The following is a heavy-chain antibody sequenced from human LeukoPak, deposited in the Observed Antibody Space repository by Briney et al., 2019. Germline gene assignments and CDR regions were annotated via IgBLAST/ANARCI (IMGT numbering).Heavy chain of an antibody. CDR2: IYRRGST. Sequence: PSETLSLTCTVSGGSISNYYWSWIRQPAGKRLEWLGRIYRRGSTNYNPSLESRVTVSVDTSKNQFSLKLSSVSAALTAVYYCAREHMVRRVIDRWGQGALVTVSS. CDR3: AREHMVRRVIDR. V-gene: IGHV4-4*07. D-gene: IGHD3-10*01. CDR1: GGSISNYY. J-gene: IGHJ4*02.